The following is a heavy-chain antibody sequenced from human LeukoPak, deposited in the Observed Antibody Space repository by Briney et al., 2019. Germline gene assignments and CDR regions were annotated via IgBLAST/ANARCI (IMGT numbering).Heavy chain of an antibody. V-gene: IGHV3-48*01. J-gene: IGHJ6*03. CDR1: GFTFSSYS. D-gene: IGHD2-2*01. Sequence: GGSLRLSCAASGFTFSSYSMNWVRQAPGKGLEWVSYISSSSSTIYYADFVKGRFTISRDNAKNSLYLQMNSLRAEDTAVYYCAREDIVVVPAAMPRRNYYYYMDVWGKGTTVTVSS. CDR2: ISSSSSTI. CDR3: AREDIVVVPAAMPRRNYYYYMDV.